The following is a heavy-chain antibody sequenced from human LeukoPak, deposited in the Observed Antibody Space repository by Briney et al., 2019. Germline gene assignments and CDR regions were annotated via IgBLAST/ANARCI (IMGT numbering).Heavy chain of an antibody. Sequence: GGSLRLSCAASGFTFSSYGMHWVRQTPGAGLEWVAVIWSDGSDKYYAKSVKGRFTISRDNSKNSLFLLMNSLRAEDTAVYYCAKDAQRGFDYSNSLQNWGQGILVTVSS. D-gene: IGHD4-11*01. CDR2: IWSDGSDK. CDR3: AKDAQRGFDYSNSLQN. J-gene: IGHJ1*01. CDR1: GFTFSSYG. V-gene: IGHV3-33*06.